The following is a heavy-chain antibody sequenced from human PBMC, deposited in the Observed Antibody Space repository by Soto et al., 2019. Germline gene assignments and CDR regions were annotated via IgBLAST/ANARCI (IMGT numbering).Heavy chain of an antibody. Sequence: GGSLRLSCAASGFTFSNYGIHWVRQVPGKGLEWVALISYDGSYKYYAVSVKGRFTISRDNSKNTLFLQMNSLRAEDTAVYYCAKARVGYCISTSCYAGLDYWGQGT. CDR2: ISYDGSYK. J-gene: IGHJ4*02. CDR1: GFTFSNYG. CDR3: AKARVGYCISTSCYAGLDY. D-gene: IGHD2-2*01. V-gene: IGHV3-30*18.